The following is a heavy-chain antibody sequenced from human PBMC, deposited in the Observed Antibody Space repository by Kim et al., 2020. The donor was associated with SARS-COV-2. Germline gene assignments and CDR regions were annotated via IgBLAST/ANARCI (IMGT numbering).Heavy chain of an antibody. Sequence: YTGGATLEADSVTGRFTISRDNSKSVLFLQMGSLRVEDTAIYYCTRGVGDYWGQGTQVTVSS. V-gene: IGHV3-53*01. J-gene: IGHJ4*02. CDR3: TRGVGDY. CDR2: YTGGAT. D-gene: IGHD3-16*01.